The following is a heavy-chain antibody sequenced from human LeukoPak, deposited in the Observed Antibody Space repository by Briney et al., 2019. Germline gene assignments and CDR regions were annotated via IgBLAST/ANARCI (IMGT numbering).Heavy chain of an antibody. CDR3: AREGINGYDILTGYYH. D-gene: IGHD3-9*01. CDR1: GYTFTSYA. Sequence: ASVKVSCKASGYTFTSYAMNWVRQAPGQGLEWMGLINTNTGNPTYAQGFTGRFVFSLDTSVSTPYLQISSLKAEDTAVYYCAREGINGYDILTGYYHWGQGTLVTVSS. V-gene: IGHV7-4-1*02. J-gene: IGHJ5*02. CDR2: INTNTGNP.